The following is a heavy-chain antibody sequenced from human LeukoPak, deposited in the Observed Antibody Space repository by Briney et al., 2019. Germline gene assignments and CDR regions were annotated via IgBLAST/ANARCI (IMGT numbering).Heavy chain of an antibody. Sequence: GAXVXXSCKASGYTFTSYGMSWVRQAPGQGLEWMGWISAYNGNTNYAQKLQGRVTMTTDTSTSTAYMELRSLRSDDTAVYYCARDLRSQLLYGHWYWFDPWGQGTLVTVSS. V-gene: IGHV1-18*01. D-gene: IGHD2-2*02. CDR3: ARDLRSQLLYGHWYWFDP. CDR1: GYTFTSYG. J-gene: IGHJ5*02. CDR2: ISAYNGNT.